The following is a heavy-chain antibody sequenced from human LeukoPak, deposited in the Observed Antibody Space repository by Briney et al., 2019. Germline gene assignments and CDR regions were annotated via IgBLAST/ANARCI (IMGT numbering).Heavy chain of an antibody. CDR1: GFTFSLYA. Sequence: PGGSLRLSCAASGFTFSLYAMSWVRQAPGKGLEWVSAISGSGGNTIYADSVKGRFTISRDNSKNTLYLQMNSLRAEDTAVYYCAKYPRHCGGDCYSDFDYWGQGTLVTVSS. CDR2: ISGSGGNT. D-gene: IGHD2-21*02. CDR3: AKYPRHCGGDCYSDFDY. J-gene: IGHJ4*02. V-gene: IGHV3-23*01.